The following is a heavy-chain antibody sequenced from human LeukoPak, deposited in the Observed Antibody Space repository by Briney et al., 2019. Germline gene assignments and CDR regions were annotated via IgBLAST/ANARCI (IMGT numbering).Heavy chain of an antibody. CDR3: ARRGNAFDI. J-gene: IGHJ3*02. CDR1: GFSFSTYA. CDR2: INSVGDSA. D-gene: IGHD3-16*01. V-gene: IGHV3-23*01. Sequence: PGGSLRLSCVASGFSFSTYAMTWVRQAPGKGLEWVSFINSVGDSAYYADFVKGRFTISRDNSKNTLYLQMNSLRAEDTALYYCARRGNAFDIWGQGTMVTVSS.